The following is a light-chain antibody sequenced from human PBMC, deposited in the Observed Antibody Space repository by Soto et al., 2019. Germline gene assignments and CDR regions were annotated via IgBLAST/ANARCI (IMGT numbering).Light chain of an antibody. V-gene: IGKV3-11*01. CDR3: QQRTNWPPLP. CDR2: DAS. CDR1: QTISSS. Sequence: EIVLTQSPATLSLSPGERATLSCRASQTISSSLAWYKQKPGQSPRLLIYDASNRASGVPPRFSGRGSGTDFTLSISSIEPEDFAVYFCQQRTNWPPLPVGQGTRL. J-gene: IGKJ5*01.